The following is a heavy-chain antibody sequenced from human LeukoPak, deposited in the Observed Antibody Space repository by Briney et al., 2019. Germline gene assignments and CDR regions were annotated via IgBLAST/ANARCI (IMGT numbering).Heavy chain of an antibody. Sequence: ASVKVSCKASGYTFTSYGISWVRQAPGQGLEWMGWISAYNGNTNYAQKLQGRVTMTTDTSTSTAYMELRSLRSDDTAVYYCARVMGIVVVPAAVDAFDIWGQGTMVTVSS. CDR3: ARVMGIVVVPAAVDAFDI. CDR1: GYTFTSYG. J-gene: IGHJ3*02. D-gene: IGHD2-2*01. CDR2: ISAYNGNT. V-gene: IGHV1-18*01.